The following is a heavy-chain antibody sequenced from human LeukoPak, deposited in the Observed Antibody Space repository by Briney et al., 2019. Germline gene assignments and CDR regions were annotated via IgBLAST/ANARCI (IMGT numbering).Heavy chain of an antibody. D-gene: IGHD5-18*01. J-gene: IGHJ4*02. CDR3: ARGIQLWNGDY. CDR2: IKQDGSDK. Sequence: PGGSLRLSCAASGSTFSTHWMTWVRQAPGKGLEWVATIKQDGSDKYYVDSVKGRFTISRDNANNSLYLQMNSLRSEDTAVYYCARGIQLWNGDYWGQGTLVTVSS. CDR1: GSTFSTHW. V-gene: IGHV3-7*01.